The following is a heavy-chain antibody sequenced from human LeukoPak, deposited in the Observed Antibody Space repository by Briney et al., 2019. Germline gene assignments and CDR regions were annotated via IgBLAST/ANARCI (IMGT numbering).Heavy chain of an antibody. J-gene: IGHJ1*01. CDR1: GLTFSSYW. Sequence: PGGSLRLSCAASGLTFSSYWMHWVRQAPGKGLVWVSRIKSDGSTNYADSVKSRFTISRDNAKNTVSLQMNSLRAEDTGVYYCARAPSEIGGYYPEYFQHWRQGTLVTVSS. CDR3: ARAPSEIGGYYPEYFQH. CDR2: IKSDGST. D-gene: IGHD3-22*01. V-gene: IGHV3-74*01.